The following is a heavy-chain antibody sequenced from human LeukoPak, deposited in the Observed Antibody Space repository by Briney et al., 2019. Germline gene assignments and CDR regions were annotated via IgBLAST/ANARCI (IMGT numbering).Heavy chain of an antibody. Sequence: GGSLRLSCAASGLNFRSYGIQWVRQAPGKGLEWVALIWYDGSKQYYADSVKGRFTISRDNSKNTLHLQMNSLRAEDTAVFCCASLSGWSRFDPWGQGALVTVSS. D-gene: IGHD6-19*01. CDR1: GLNFRSYG. J-gene: IGHJ5*02. V-gene: IGHV3-33*01. CDR3: ASLSGWSRFDP. CDR2: IWYDGSKQ.